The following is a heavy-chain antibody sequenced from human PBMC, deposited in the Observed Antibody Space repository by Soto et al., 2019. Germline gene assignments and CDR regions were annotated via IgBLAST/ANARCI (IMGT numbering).Heavy chain of an antibody. CDR1: GGSISSGGYY. D-gene: IGHD2-2*01. Sequence: SETQSLTSTVSGGSISSGGYYWSWIRQHPGKGLEWIGYIYYSGSTYYNPSLKSRVTISVDTSKNQFSLKLSSVTAADTAVYYCARERCSSTSCYVWYGMDVWGQGTTVTVSS. J-gene: IGHJ6*02. V-gene: IGHV4-31*03. CDR3: ARERCSSTSCYVWYGMDV. CDR2: IYYSGST.